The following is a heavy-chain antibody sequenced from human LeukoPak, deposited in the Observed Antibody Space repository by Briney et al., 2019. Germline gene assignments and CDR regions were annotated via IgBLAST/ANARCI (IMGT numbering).Heavy chain of an antibody. CDR2: ISAYNGNT. CDR3: ARAGAYIYGFDY. J-gene: IGHJ4*02. V-gene: IGHV1-18*01. D-gene: IGHD5-18*01. Sequence: ASVKVSCKASGYKFSSYGISLVRHAPGQGLEWMGWISAYNGNTNYAQNFQGRVTMTTDTSTSTAYMELRGLRSDDTAVYYCARAGAYIYGFDYWGQGTLVTVSS. CDR1: GYKFSSYG.